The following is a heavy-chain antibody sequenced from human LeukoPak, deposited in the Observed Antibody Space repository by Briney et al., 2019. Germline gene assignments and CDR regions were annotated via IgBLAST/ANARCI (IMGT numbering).Heavy chain of an antibody. Sequence: PGGSLRLSCAASGFTFSSYAMHWVRQAPGKGLEWVAVISYDGSSKYYADSVKGRFTISRDNSKNTLYLQMNSLRAEDTAVYYCARVSVGDYYDSSGYYSLDYWGQGTLVTVSS. V-gene: IGHV3-30-3*01. J-gene: IGHJ4*02. CDR2: ISYDGSSK. D-gene: IGHD3-22*01. CDR3: ARVSVGDYYDSSGYYSLDY. CDR1: GFTFSSYA.